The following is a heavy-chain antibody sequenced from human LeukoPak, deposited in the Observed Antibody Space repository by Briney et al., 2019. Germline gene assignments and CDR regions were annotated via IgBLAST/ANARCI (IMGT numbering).Heavy chain of an antibody. Sequence: SETLSLTCTVSGGSISSSSYYWGWIRQPPGKGLEWIGSIYYSGSTYYNPSLKSRVTISVDTSKNQFSLKLSSVTAADTAVYYCARRAGWLVRYWGQGTLVTVSS. D-gene: IGHD6-19*01. CDR2: IYYSGST. V-gene: IGHV4-39*07. CDR3: ARRAGWLVRY. J-gene: IGHJ4*02. CDR1: GGSISSSSYY.